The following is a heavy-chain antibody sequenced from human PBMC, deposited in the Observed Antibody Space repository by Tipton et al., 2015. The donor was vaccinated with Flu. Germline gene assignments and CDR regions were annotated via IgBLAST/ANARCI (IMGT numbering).Heavy chain of an antibody. D-gene: IGHD3-22*01. CDR2: IYYSGST. J-gene: IGHJ6*02. Sequence: LRLSCTVSGGSVSSGSYYWSWIRQPPGKGLEWIGYIYYSGSTNYNPSLKSRVTISVDTSKNQFSLKLSSVTAADTAVYYCARDGGDSSGYYYYYYGMDVWGQGTTVTVSS. CDR3: ARDGGDSSGYYYYYYGMDV. V-gene: IGHV4-61*01. CDR1: GGSVSSGSYY.